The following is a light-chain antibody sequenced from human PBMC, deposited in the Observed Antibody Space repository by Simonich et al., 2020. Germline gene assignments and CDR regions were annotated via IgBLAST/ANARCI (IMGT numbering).Light chain of an antibody. CDR1: QSLVHSNGYNY. J-gene: IGKJ4*01. Sequence: DIVKNQSPLSLPVTPGEPASISCRSSQSLVHSNGYNYWDWYLQKPGQSPQLLIYLGSNRASGVPDRFSGSGSGTDFTLKSSRVEAEDVGVYYCMQALLTLALTCGGGTKVEIK. V-gene: IGKV2-28*01. CDR3: MQALLTLALT. CDR2: LGS.